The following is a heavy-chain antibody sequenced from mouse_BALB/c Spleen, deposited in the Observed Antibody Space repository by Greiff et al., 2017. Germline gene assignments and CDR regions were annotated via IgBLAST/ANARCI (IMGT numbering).Heavy chain of an antibody. V-gene: IGHV5-12-2*01. CDR1: GFTFSSYT. J-gene: IGHJ4*01. D-gene: IGHD2-10*02. Sequence: EVQLVESGGGLVQPGGSLKLSCAASGFTFSSYTMSWVRQTPEKRLEWVAYISNGGGSTYYPDTVKGRFTISRDNAKNTLYLQMSSLKSEDTAMYYCARHPPGYGNYDAMDYWGQGTSVTVSS. CDR2: ISNGGGST. CDR3: ARHPPGYGNYDAMDY.